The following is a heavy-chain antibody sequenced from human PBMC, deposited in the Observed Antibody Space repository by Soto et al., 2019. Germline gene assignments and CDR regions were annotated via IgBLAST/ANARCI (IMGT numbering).Heavy chain of an antibody. CDR1: GYTFTSYG. CDR3: ARGSYSSSSGWFDP. CDR2: ISAYNGNT. D-gene: IGHD6-6*01. V-gene: IGHV1-18*01. Sequence: ASVKVSCKASGYTFTSYGISWVRQAPGQGLEWMGWISAYNGNTNYAQKLQVRVTMTTDTSTSTAYMELRSLISDDTPVYYCARGSYSSSSGWFDPWGQVTLVTVSS. J-gene: IGHJ5*02.